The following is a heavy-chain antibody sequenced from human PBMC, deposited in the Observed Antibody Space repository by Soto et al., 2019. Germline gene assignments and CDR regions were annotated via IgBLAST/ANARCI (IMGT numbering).Heavy chain of an antibody. CDR1: GYTFRSYT. J-gene: IGHJ3*02. D-gene: IGHD3-9*01. CDR3: ATLYYDILTGPKPHHAFDI. V-gene: IGHV1-69*02. CDR2: IIPILGIA. Sequence: SVKGSCKASGYTFRSYTISCVRQAHGQGLEWMGRIIPILGIANYAQKFQGRVTITADKSTSTAYMELSSLRSEDTAVYYCATLYYDILTGPKPHHAFDIWGQGTMVTVSS.